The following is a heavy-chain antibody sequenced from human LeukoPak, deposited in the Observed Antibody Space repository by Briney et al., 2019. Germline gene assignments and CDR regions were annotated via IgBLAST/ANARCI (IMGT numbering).Heavy chain of an antibody. CDR3: ARVLTMIVVA. Sequence: SQTLSLTCTVSGGSISSGGYYWSWIRQHPGKGLERIGYIYYSGSTYYNPSLKSRVTISVDTSKNQFSLKLSSVTAADTAVYYCARVLTMIVVAWGQGTLVTVSS. CDR2: IYYSGST. D-gene: IGHD3-22*01. V-gene: IGHV4-31*03. CDR1: GGSISSGGYY. J-gene: IGHJ5*02.